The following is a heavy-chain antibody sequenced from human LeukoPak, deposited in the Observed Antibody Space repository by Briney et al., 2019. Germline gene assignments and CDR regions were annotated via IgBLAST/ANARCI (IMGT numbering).Heavy chain of an antibody. Sequence: ASVNVSCKASGYTFTDNHVHWVRQAPGQGLEWMGWINPTSGGTNYAQKFQDWVTMTRDTSISTVYMELGRLRSDDTAVYYCARGVAAVVDYFDYWGQGSQVTVSS. V-gene: IGHV1-2*04. D-gene: IGHD6-13*01. CDR1: GYTFTDNH. J-gene: IGHJ4*02. CDR2: INPTSGGT. CDR3: ARGVAAVVDYFDY.